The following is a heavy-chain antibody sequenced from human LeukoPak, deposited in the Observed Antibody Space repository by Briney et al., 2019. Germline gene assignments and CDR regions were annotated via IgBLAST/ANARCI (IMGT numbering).Heavy chain of an antibody. J-gene: IGHJ5*02. D-gene: IGHD3-10*01. CDR2: ISGSGGST. V-gene: IGHV3-23*01. Sequence: PGGSLRLSCAASGFTFSSYAMSWVRQAPGKGLEWVSAISGSGGSTYYADSVKGRFTISRDNSKNTLYLQMNSLRAEDTAVYYCAKGPPTPRYYYGSGSYYNLPFDPWGQGTLVTVSS. CDR3: AKGPPTPRYYYGSGSYYNLPFDP. CDR1: GFTFSSYA.